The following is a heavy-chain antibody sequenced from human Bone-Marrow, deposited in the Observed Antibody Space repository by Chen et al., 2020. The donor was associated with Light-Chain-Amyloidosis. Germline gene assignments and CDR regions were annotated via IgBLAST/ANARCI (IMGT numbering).Heavy chain of an antibody. V-gene: IGHV3-23*04. J-gene: IGHJ3*02. Sequence: EVQLVESGGGLLQRGGSLRLSCAASGFAFSSYAMSWVRQAPGKGVEWVATIRGGGGSRYYGDSVKGRLTISRDNSKSALFLQMNSLRAEDTAVYYCAKDISYDDILPGYPADAFDIWGQGTMVTVSS. CDR3: AKDISYDDILPGYPADAFDI. CDR1: GFAFSSYA. CDR2: IRGGGGSR. D-gene: IGHD3-9*01.